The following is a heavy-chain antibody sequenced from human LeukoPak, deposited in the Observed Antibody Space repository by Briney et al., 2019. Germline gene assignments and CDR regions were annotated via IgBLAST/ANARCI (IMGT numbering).Heavy chain of an antibody. CDR3: TRGAEVSGYPVFQH. D-gene: IGHD3-22*01. Sequence: GGSLRLSCTASGFTFSDYYMNWVRQAPGKGLEWTSYIRNSGSVTYYADSVEGRFTISRDNAKNSLYLQMNSLRPEDTAMYYCTRGAEVSGYPVFQHWGQGALVTVSS. CDR2: IRNSGSVT. V-gene: IGHV3-11*01. J-gene: IGHJ4*02. CDR1: GFTFSDYY.